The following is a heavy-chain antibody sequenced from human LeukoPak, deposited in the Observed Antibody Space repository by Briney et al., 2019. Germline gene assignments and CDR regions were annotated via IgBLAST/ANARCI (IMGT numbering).Heavy chain of an antibody. V-gene: IGHV3-66*01. CDR2: IYSGGST. Sequence: GGSLRLPCAASGFTVSSNYMSWVRQAPGKGLEWVSVIYSGGSTYYADSVKGRFTNSRDNSKNTLYLQMNSLRVEDTAVYYCAKGYYDSTGYPLRPSFDYWGQGTLVTVSS. J-gene: IGHJ4*02. D-gene: IGHD3-22*01. CDR1: GFTVSSNY. CDR3: AKGYYDSTGYPLRPSFDY.